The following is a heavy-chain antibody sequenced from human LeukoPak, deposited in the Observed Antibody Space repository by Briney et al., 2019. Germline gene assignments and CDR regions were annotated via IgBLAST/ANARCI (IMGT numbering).Heavy chain of an antibody. V-gene: IGHV6-1*01. J-gene: IGHJ4*02. Sequence: SQTLSLTCAISGDSVSSDSAAWSWIRLSASRGLEWLGRTYYRSKWCNEYEISVKSRITINPDTSKNQFSLQLNSVTPEDTAVYYCARGVHSYYFDYWGQGTLVTVSS. D-gene: IGHD2-15*01. CDR1: GDSVSSDSAA. CDR3: ARGVHSYYFDY. CDR2: TYYRSKWCN.